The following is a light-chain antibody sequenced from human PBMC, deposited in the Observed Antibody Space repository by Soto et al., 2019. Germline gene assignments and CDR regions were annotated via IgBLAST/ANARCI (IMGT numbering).Light chain of an antibody. CDR3: HSRA. CDR1: QTISRW. Sequence: DIQLTQTPSTLSASVGDEVTITCRASQTISRWLAWYRQKPGRAPKLLIYDASTLESGVPSRFSGSGSETEFTLTISRLQPDDFATYFCHSRAFGQGTRL. J-gene: IGKJ5*01. CDR2: DAS. V-gene: IGKV1-5*01.